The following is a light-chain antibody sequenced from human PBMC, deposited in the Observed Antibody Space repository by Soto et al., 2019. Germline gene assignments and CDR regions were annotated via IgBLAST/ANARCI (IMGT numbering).Light chain of an antibody. CDR1: SSDVGGYNY. V-gene: IGLV2-14*01. CDR3: SSYTSSSTLNYV. Sequence: QSAPTQPASVSGSPGQSITISCTGTSSDVGGYNYVSWYQQHPGKAPKLMIYDVSNRPSGVSNRFSGSKSGNTASLTISGLQAEDEADYYCSSYTSSSTLNYVFGTGTKVTVL. CDR2: DVS. J-gene: IGLJ1*01.